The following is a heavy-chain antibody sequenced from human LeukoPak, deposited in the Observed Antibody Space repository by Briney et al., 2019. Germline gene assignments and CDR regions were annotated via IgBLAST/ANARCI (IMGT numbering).Heavy chain of an antibody. V-gene: IGHV4-34*01. CDR3: ARPNTALGAFDI. CDR2: INHSGST. CDR1: GGSFSGYY. D-gene: IGHD5-18*01. Sequence: SETLSLTCAVYGGSFSGYYWSWIRQPPGKGLEWIGEINHSGSTNYNPSLKSRVTISVDTSKNQFSLKLSSVTAADTAVYYCARPNTALGAFDIWGQGTMVTVSS. J-gene: IGHJ3*02.